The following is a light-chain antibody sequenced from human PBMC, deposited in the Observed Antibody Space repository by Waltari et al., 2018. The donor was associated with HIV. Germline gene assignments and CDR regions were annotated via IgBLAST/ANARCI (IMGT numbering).Light chain of an antibody. J-gene: IGKJ1*01. V-gene: IGKV3-15*01. Sequence: EIVMTQSPATLSASPGERVTLSCMASQSINTNLAWYQQKPGQAPRLLIHDASIRATDIPARFSGSGSGTGFTLTISSLQSEDFATYYCQQHHRLWTFGQGTKVEIK. CDR1: QSINTN. CDR2: DAS. CDR3: QQHHRLWT.